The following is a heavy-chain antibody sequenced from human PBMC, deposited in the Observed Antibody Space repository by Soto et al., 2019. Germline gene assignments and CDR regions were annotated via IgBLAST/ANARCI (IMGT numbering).Heavy chain of an antibody. D-gene: IGHD6-19*01. Sequence: QVQLVQSGAEVKKPGSSVKVSCKASGGTFSSYTISWVRQAPGQGLEWMGRIIPILGIANYAQKFQGRVTITADKSTSTAYMELSSLRSEDTAVYYWARTSPYSSGWYGNYFDYWGQGTLVTVSS. J-gene: IGHJ4*02. CDR3: ARTSPYSSGWYGNYFDY. V-gene: IGHV1-69*02. CDR1: GGTFSSYT. CDR2: IIPILGIA.